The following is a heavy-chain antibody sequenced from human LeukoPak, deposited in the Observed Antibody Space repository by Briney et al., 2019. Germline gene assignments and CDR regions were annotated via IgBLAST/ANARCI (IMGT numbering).Heavy chain of an antibody. CDR1: GYTFTSYG. CDR3: ARWGSYYDYVWGSSAPGGFDY. Sequence: GASVKVSCKASGYTFTSYGISWVRQAPGQGLEWMGWISAYNGNTNYAQKLQGRVTMTTDTSTSTAYMELRSLRSDDTAVYYCARWGSYYDYVWGSSAPGGFDYWGQGTLVTVSS. J-gene: IGHJ4*02. CDR2: ISAYNGNT. D-gene: IGHD3-16*01. V-gene: IGHV1-18*01.